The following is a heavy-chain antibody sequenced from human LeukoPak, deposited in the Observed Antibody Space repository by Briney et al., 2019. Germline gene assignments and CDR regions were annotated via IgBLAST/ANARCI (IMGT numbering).Heavy chain of an antibody. J-gene: IGHJ4*02. D-gene: IGHD5-12*01. CDR1: GFTFSSYA. Sequence: GGSLRLSCAASGFTFSSYAMSWVRQAPGKGLEWVANIKQDGSEKYYVDSVKGRFTISRDNAKNSLYLQMNSLRAEDTAVYYCARSSGYDLGYYFDYWGQGTLVTVSS. V-gene: IGHV3-7*01. CDR3: ARSSGYDLGYYFDY. CDR2: IKQDGSEK.